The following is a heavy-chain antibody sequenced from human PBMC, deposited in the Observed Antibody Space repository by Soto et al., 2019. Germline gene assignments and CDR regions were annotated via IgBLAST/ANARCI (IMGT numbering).Heavy chain of an antibody. J-gene: IGHJ4*02. CDR3: ARLYGSGSYQYYFDY. Sequence: PSETLSLTCAVSGGSISSSNWWSWVRQPPGKGLEWIGEIYHSGSTNYNPSLKSRVTISVDKSKNQFSLKLSSVTAADTAVYYCARLYGSGSYQYYFDYWGQGTLVTVSS. V-gene: IGHV4-4*02. D-gene: IGHD3-10*01. CDR1: GGSISSSNW. CDR2: IYHSGST.